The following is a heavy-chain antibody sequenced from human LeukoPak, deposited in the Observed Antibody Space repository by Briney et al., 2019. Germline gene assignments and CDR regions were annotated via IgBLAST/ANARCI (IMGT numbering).Heavy chain of an antibody. D-gene: IGHD4-23*01. CDR3: ARTYGGKIDY. Sequence: PSETLSLTCTVSGGSISSYYWSWIRQPPGKGLEWIGYIYYSGSTNYNPSLKSRVTISVDTSKNQFSLKLSSVTAADTAVYYCARTYGGKIDYWGQGTLVPVSS. CDR2: IYYSGST. V-gene: IGHV4-59*01. CDR1: GGSISSYY. J-gene: IGHJ4*02.